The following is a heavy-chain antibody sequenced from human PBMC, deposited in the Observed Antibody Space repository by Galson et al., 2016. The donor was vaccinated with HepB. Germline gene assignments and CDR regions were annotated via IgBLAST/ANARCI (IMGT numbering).Heavy chain of an antibody. J-gene: IGHJ3*02. V-gene: IGHV1-69*13. CDR1: GGTFSNYA. Sequence: SVKVSCKASGGTFSNYAISWVRQAPRQGLEWMGGIIPMFGTAKYAQKFQDRVTVTADESTSTAYMELSSLRSEDTAVYYCALGRRGYSDYAPQLDDAFDIWGQGTMVTVSS. CDR3: ALGRRGYSDYAPQLDDAFDI. D-gene: IGHD5-12*01. CDR2: IIPMFGTA.